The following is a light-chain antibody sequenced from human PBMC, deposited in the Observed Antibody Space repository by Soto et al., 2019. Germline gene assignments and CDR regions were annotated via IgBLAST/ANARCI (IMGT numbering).Light chain of an antibody. CDR2: GAS. Sequence: EFVLTQSPATLSLSPGARATLSCRASQSVSSYLAWYQQKPGQAPRLLIYGASTRATGIPARFSGSGSGTELTITISSLQSEDCEVYDCQQYNNWPRTFGQGTKVDIK. CDR3: QQYNNWPRT. CDR1: QSVSSY. J-gene: IGKJ1*01. V-gene: IGKV3-15*01.